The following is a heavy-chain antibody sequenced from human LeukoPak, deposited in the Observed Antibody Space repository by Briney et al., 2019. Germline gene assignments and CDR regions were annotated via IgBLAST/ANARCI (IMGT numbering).Heavy chain of an antibody. CDR1: GFTFSTYA. Sequence: GGSLRLSCAASGFTFSTYAMTWVRQAPGKGLEWVSTISGSGGSTYYADSVKGRFTISRDNSKNTLYLQMNSLRAEDTAVYYCAKEGAYYYYYMDVWGKGTTVTVSS. CDR3: AKEGAYYYYYMDV. CDR2: ISGSGGST. V-gene: IGHV3-23*01. J-gene: IGHJ6*03.